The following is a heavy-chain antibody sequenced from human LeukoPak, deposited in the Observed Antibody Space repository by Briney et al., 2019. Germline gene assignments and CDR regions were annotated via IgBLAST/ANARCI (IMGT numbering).Heavy chain of an antibody. J-gene: IGHJ4*02. CDR3: ATDSHYLFDY. V-gene: IGHV1-24*01. CDR1: GYTLTELS. CDR2: FDPEDGET. D-gene: IGHD1-26*01. Sequence: AASVRVSCKVSGYTLTELSMHWVRQAPGKGLEWMGGFDPEDGETIYAQKFQGRVTMTEDTSTDTAYMELSSLRSEDTAVYYCATDSHYLFDYWGQGTLVTVSS.